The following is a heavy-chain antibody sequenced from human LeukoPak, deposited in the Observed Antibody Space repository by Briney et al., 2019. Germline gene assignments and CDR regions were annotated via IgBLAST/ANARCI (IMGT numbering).Heavy chain of an antibody. CDR2: NTDSGGST. V-gene: IGHV3-23*01. D-gene: IGHD3-22*01. J-gene: IGHJ4*02. CDR3: AKGSSGSRPYYFDY. CDR1: GFTFSSYA. Sequence: GGSLRLSCAASGFTFSSYAVSWVRQAAGEGLGWVSANTDSGGSTYYSYSVKGRFTISRDNSKNTLFLQMNTLRAEDTAIYYCAKGSSGSRPYYFDYWGQGTLVTVSS.